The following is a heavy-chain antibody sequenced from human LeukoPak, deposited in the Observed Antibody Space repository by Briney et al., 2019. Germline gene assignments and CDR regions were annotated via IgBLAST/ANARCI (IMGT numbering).Heavy chain of an antibody. CDR3: TRARRRGGAHFDY. J-gene: IGHJ4*02. V-gene: IGHV3-49*03. Sequence: TGGSLRLSCTASGFTFGDYAMSWFRQAPGKGLEWVGFIRSKAYGGTTEYAASVKGRFTISRDDSKSIAYLQMNSLKTEDTAVYYCTRARRRGGAHFDYWGQGTLVTVSS. D-gene: IGHD3-10*01. CDR1: GFTFGDYA. CDR2: IRSKAYGGTT.